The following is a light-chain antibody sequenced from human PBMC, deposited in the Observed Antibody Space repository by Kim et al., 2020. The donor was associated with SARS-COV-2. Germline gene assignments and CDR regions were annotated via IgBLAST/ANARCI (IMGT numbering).Light chain of an antibody. Sequence: LSPGERATPSSRASQSVSSYLAWYQQKCGQAPRLLIYDASNRATGIPARFSGSGSGTDFTLTISSLEPEDFAVYYCQQRYSWPITFGQGTRLEIK. CDR3: QQRYSWPIT. CDR2: DAS. CDR1: QSVSSY. V-gene: IGKV3-11*01. J-gene: IGKJ5*01.